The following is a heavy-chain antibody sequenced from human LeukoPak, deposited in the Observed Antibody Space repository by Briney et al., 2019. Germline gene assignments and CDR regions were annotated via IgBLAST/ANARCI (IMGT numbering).Heavy chain of an antibody. CDR2: INPSDGNT. D-gene: IGHD3-22*01. CDR3: ARSYFHESSDYYFPTDY. J-gene: IGHJ4*02. V-gene: IGHV1-46*01. CDR1: GYPFTSYY. Sequence: ASVKVSCKASGYPFTSYYMHWVRQAPGQGLEWMGIINPSDGNTTYAQKFQGRVTMTRDTSTSTVYMEMSSLRSEDTAVYYCARSYFHESSDYYFPTDYWGQGTRVTVSS.